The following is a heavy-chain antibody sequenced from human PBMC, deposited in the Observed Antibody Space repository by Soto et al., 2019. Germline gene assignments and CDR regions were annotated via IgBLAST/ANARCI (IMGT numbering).Heavy chain of an antibody. Sequence: PXATLSLSCTVSGGCFSNISFYGSWVRQPPGKGLEWIGYTYYSGSADYNPSLGSRVTISLDTSKNQFSLKLSSVTTADTAVYYCARGVGFGYYYYHMDLWGQGTTVTVSS. CDR1: GGCFSNISFY. CDR2: TYYSGSA. CDR3: ARGVGFGYYYYHMDL. V-gene: IGHV4-61*01. D-gene: IGHD3-10*01. J-gene: IGHJ6*02.